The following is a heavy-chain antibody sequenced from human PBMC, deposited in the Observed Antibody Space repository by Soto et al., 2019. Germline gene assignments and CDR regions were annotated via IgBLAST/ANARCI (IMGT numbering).Heavy chain of an antibody. Sequence: GGSLRLSCAASGFTFSSYGMHWVRQAPCKGLEWVAVIWYDGSNKYYADSVKGRFTISRDNSKNTLYLQMNSLRAEDTAVYYCASYHGDYYDSSGSYLARPDALNIWGQGTMVTVSS. CDR1: GFTFSSYG. CDR3: ASYHGDYYDSSGSYLARPDALNI. D-gene: IGHD3-22*01. CDR2: IWYDGSNK. J-gene: IGHJ3*02. V-gene: IGHV3-33*01.